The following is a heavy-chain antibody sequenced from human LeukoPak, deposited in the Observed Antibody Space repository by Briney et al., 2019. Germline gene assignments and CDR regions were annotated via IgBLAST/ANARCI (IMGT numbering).Heavy chain of an antibody. D-gene: IGHD1-26*01. CDR3: VRNYNGMTY. V-gene: IGHV3-74*01. CDR1: GFAFTNYG. CDR2: INNDGRST. J-gene: IGHJ4*02. Sequence: GGSLRLSCVASGFAFTNYGMMWVRQAPGKGLGWVSYINNDGRSTTYADSVKGRFTICRDNAKNTLYLQMNSLRDDDTAMCYCVRNYNGMTYWGQGTLVIVSS.